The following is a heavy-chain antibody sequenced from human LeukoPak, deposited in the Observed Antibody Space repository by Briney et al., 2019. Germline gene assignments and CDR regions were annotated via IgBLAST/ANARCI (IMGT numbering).Heavy chain of an antibody. D-gene: IGHD1-14*01. V-gene: IGHV4-59*01. CDR3: ARPAGAGTIDY. Sequence: NPSETLSLTCTVSGGSISSYYWSWIRQPPGKGLEWIGYIYYSGSTNYNPSLKSRVTISVDTSKNRFSLKLSSVTAADTAVYYCARPAGAGTIDYWGQGTLVTVSS. CDR2: IYYSGST. CDR1: GGSISSYY. J-gene: IGHJ4*02.